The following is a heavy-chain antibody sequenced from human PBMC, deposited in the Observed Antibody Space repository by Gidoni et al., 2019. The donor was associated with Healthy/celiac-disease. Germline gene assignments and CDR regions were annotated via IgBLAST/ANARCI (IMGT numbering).Heavy chain of an antibody. D-gene: IGHD2-2*01. CDR3: ARGVVSAAIHHRWFDP. J-gene: IGHJ5*02. V-gene: IGHV5-51*01. CDR2: IYPGDSDT. Sequence: GWVRQMPGKGLEWMGIIYPGDSDTRYSPSFQGQVTISADKSISTAYLQWSSLKASDTAMYYCARGVVSAAIHHRWFDPWGQGTLVTVSS.